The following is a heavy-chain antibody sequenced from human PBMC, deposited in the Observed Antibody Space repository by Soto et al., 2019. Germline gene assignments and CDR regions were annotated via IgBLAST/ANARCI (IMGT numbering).Heavy chain of an antibody. CDR3: ASLPRLNHYDSSGYRDF. Sequence: QVQLQESGPGLVKPSDTLSLTCAVSGYSISTSNWWAWIRQPPGKGLEWIGYIYYTGSMYYNPSLKSRVTMSVDTSKNQFSLKLTSVTAVDTAMYFCASLPRLNHYDSSGYRDFWGQGTLVAVSS. V-gene: IGHV4-28*05. J-gene: IGHJ4*02. CDR2: IYYTGSM. CDR1: GYSISTSNW. D-gene: IGHD3-22*01.